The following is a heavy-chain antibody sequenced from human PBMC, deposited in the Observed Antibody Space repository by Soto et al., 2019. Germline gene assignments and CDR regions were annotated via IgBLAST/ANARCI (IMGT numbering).Heavy chain of an antibody. V-gene: IGHV3-33*01. D-gene: IGHD3-22*01. Sequence: PGGSLRLSCAASGFTFSSYGMHWVRQAPGKGLEWVAVIWYDGSNKYYADSVKGRFTISRDNSKNTLYLQMNSLRAGDTAVYYWARDRRYYDSSAYLLGEYFAYWGQETLVTVSS. CDR2: IWYDGSNK. CDR3: ARDRRYYDSSAYLLGEYFAY. CDR1: GFTFSSYG. J-gene: IGHJ4*02.